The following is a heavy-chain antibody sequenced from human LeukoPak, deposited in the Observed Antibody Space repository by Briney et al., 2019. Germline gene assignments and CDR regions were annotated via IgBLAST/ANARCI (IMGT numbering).Heavy chain of an antibody. Sequence: SETLSLTCTVSGGSISSSSYYCGWVRQPPGKGLEWLGSIYYSGSPYYNPTLKSRVTISVDTSKNQFSLKLSSVTAADTAVYYCAREAVALYSFDYWGQGTLVTVSS. J-gene: IGHJ4*02. CDR2: IYYSGSP. V-gene: IGHV4-39*07. CDR3: AREAVALYSFDY. D-gene: IGHD6-19*01. CDR1: GGSISSSSYY.